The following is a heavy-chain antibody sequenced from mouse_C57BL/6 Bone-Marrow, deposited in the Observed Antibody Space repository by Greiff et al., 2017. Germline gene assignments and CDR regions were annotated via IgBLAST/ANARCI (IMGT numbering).Heavy chain of an antibody. Sequence: VQRVESGAELMKPGASVKLSCKATGYTFTGYWIEWVKQRPGHGLEWIGEILPGSGSTNYNEKFKGKATFTADTSSNTAYMQLSSLTTEDSAIYYFARYYGSRGPFCWYFDVWGTGTTVTVSS. V-gene: IGHV1-9*01. CDR3: ARYYGSRGPFCWYFDV. D-gene: IGHD1-1*01. CDR1: GYTFTGYW. J-gene: IGHJ1*03. CDR2: ILPGSGST.